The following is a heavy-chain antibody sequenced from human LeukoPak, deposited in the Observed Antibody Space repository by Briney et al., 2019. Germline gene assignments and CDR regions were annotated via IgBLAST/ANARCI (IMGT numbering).Heavy chain of an antibody. V-gene: IGHV3-30-3*01. CDR1: GFTFSSYA. D-gene: IGHD5-24*01. CDR2: ISYDGSNK. CDR3: AKEGRSLQTY. J-gene: IGHJ4*02. Sequence: PGRSLRLSCAASGFTFSSYAMHWVRQAPGKGLEWVAVISYDGSNKYYADSVKGRFTISRDNAKNSLYLQMNSLRVEDTAVYYCAKEGRSLQTYWGQGTLVTVS.